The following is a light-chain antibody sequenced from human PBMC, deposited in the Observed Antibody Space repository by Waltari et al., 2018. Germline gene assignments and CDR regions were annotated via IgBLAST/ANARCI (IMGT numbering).Light chain of an antibody. Sequence: DFQMTQSPSSLSASVGDRVTITCRASQNIDNDLAWFQQKPDNAPKSLLYGVSTLRSGVPSRFRGSRSGADFTLTISNLQPEDSATYFCQQYYGYPLSFGGGTKVEI. CDR2: GVS. CDR1: QNIDND. J-gene: IGKJ4*01. CDR3: QQYYGYPLS. V-gene: IGKV1-16*01.